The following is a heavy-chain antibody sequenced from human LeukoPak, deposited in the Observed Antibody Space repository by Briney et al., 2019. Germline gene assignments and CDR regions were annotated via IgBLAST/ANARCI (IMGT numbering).Heavy chain of an antibody. CDR1: GDSISNYN. V-gene: IGHV4-59*01. CDR3: ARERRVAGGFDY. J-gene: IGHJ4*02. Sequence: SETLSLTCTVSGDSISNYNWNWSRQPPGKGLEWIGYIYYRGNTNYNPSLKSRLTISADTSKSQFSLRVSSVTAADTAVYYCARERRVAGGFDYWGQGTLVTVSS. CDR2: IYYRGNT. D-gene: IGHD6-19*01.